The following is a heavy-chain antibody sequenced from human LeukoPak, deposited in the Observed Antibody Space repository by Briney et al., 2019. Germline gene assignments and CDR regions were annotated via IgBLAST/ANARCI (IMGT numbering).Heavy chain of an antibody. V-gene: IGHV4-39*07. CDR1: GFTFSSYA. CDR2: IYYSGGT. D-gene: IGHD6-13*01. Sequence: PGGSLRLSCAASGFTFSSYAMSWVRQPPGKGLEWIGSIYYSGGTYYNPSLKSRVTISVDTSKNQFSLKLSSVTAADTAVYYCARDGIIAAAGMRVWNWFDPWGQGTLVTVSS. CDR3: ARDGIIAAAGMRVWNWFDP. J-gene: IGHJ5*02.